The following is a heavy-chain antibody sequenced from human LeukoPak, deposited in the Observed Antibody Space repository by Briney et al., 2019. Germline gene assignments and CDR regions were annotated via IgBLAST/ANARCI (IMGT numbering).Heavy chain of an antibody. J-gene: IGHJ6*03. CDR2: INAGNGNT. D-gene: IGHD6-13*01. V-gene: IGHV1-3*03. CDR3: ARDELTAAAGVYYYYYYMDV. CDR1: GYTFTSYA. Sequence: ASVKVSCKASGYTFTSYAMHWVRQAPGQRLEWMGWINAGNGNTKYSQEFQGRVTITRDTSASTAYMELSSLRSEDMAVYYCARDELTAAAGVYYYYYYMDVWGKGTTVTVSS.